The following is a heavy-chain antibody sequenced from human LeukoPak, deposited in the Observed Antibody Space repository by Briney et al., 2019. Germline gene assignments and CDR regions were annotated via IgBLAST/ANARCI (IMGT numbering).Heavy chain of an antibody. V-gene: IGHV3-7*01. CDR2: IKQDGSEK. CDR1: GFTLSRNW. Sequence: PGGSLRLSCAGSGFTLSRNWMNWVRQAPGKGLEWVANIKQDGSEKYYVDSVKGRFTISRDNAKNSLHLQMNSLRVEDTAVYYCAGGVGWLADNWGQGTLVTVSS. CDR3: AGGVGWLADN. D-gene: IGHD6-19*01. J-gene: IGHJ4*02.